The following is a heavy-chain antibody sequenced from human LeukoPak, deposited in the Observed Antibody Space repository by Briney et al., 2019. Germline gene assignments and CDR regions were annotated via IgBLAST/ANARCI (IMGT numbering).Heavy chain of an antibody. D-gene: IGHD4-17*01. CDR3: ARGGDGFTVTPEYYFDY. V-gene: IGHV1-8*01. CDR2: MNPNSGNT. J-gene: IGHJ4*02. CDR1: GYTFTSYD. Sequence: ASVKVSCKASGYTFTSYDINWVRQATGQGLEWMGWMNPNSGNTGCAQKFQGRVTMTRNTSISTAYMELSSLRSEDTAVYYCARGGDGFTVTPEYYFDYWGQGTLVTVSS.